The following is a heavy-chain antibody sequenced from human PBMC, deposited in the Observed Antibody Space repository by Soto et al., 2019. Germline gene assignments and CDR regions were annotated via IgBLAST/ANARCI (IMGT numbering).Heavy chain of an antibody. D-gene: IGHD1-26*01. CDR3: ARDPSHSYYTLFYYFDY. J-gene: IGHJ4*02. CDR2: ISGSGSNT. V-gene: IGHV3-23*01. Sequence: GGSLRLSCAASGFTFSTYAMSWVRQAPGKGLEWVSAISGSGSNTYYADSVKGRFTISRDDSKSTLYLQMNSLRAEDTAVYYCARDPSHSYYTLFYYFDYWGQGTLVTVS. CDR1: GFTFSTYA.